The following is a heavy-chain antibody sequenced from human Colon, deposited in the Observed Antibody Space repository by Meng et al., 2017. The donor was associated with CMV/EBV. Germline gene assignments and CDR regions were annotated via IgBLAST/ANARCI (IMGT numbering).Heavy chain of an antibody. CDR3: ARDLESIVILPSASDT. D-gene: IGHD2/OR15-2a*01. CDR2: ISNTGNTV. V-gene: IGHV3-11*01. J-gene: IGHJ5*02. Sequence: GESLKISCAVSGFTFSDYYMSWIRQVPGKGLEWITFISNTGNTVYYADSVRGRFTVSRDDAKNSLYLQMNNLRAEDTAVYYCARDLESIVILPSASDTWGQGTLVTVSS. CDR1: GFTFSDYY.